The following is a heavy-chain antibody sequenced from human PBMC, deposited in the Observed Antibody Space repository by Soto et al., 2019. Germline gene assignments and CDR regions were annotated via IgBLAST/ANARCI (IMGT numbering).Heavy chain of an antibody. CDR3: AQDGPGGPPSYNDAFDI. CDR1: GFTFSSYG. D-gene: IGHD1-20*01. Sequence: QVQLVESGGGVVQPGRSLRLSCAASGFTFSSYGMHWVRQAPGKGLEWVAVISYDGSNKYYADSVKGRFTISRDNSKNTLYLQMNSLRAEDTAVYYCAQDGPGGPPSYNDAFDIWGQRTMVTVSS. V-gene: IGHV3-30*18. J-gene: IGHJ3*02. CDR2: ISYDGSNK.